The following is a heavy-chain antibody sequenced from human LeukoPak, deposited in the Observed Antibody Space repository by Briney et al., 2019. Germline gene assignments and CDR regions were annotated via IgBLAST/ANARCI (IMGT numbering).Heavy chain of an antibody. Sequence: GGSLRLSCAASGFTFSSYVMHWVRQAPGKGLEWVAVIWYEGSNKYYVDSVKGRFTISRDNSKNTLFLQMNSLRAEDTAVYYCARDQTSCSSTSCFADYWGQGTLVTVSS. D-gene: IGHD2-2*01. V-gene: IGHV3-33*01. CDR3: ARDQTSCSSTSCFADY. CDR2: IWYEGSNK. J-gene: IGHJ4*02. CDR1: GFTFSSYV.